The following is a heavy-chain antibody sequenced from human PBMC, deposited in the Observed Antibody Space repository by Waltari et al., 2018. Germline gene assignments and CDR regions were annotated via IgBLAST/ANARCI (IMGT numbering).Heavy chain of an antibody. CDR2: MAYHGPT. CDR1: GASLTRPPHY. CDR3: ATYIGASIGTAAFDV. D-gene: IGHD5-12*01. J-gene: IGHJ3*01. Sequence: QLQLQESGPGLGKPSETLSLPCIVSGASLTRPPHYWAWIRHPPGQGLEWIGTMAYHGPTDSSPSLKSRVTVSRDTSKNHLSLKLGSVTAADTAVYYCATYIGASIGTAAFDVWGQGTMVTVSS. V-gene: IGHV4-39*02.